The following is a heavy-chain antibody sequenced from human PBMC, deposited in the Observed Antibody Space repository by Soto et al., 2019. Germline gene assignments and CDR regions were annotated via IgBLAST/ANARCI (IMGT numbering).Heavy chain of an antibody. J-gene: IGHJ4*02. Sequence: SETLSLTCTVSGGSISSSSYYWGWIRQPPGKGLEWIGSIYYSGSTYYNPSLKSRVTISVDTSKNQFSLKLSSVTAADTAVYYCASPRLGVVAADWDYWGQGTLVTVSS. CDR2: IYYSGST. D-gene: IGHD2-15*01. CDR1: GGSISSSSYY. V-gene: IGHV4-39*01. CDR3: ASPRLGVVAADWDY.